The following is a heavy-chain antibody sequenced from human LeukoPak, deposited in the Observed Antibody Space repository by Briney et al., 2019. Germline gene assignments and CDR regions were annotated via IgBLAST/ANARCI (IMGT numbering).Heavy chain of an antibody. CDR2: IYSGGST. D-gene: IGHD3-22*01. CDR3: ARESRVVAGAAFDI. CDR1: GFTVSSNY. J-gene: IGHJ3*02. V-gene: IGHV3-53*01. Sequence: GGSLRLSCAASGFTVSSNYMSWVRQAPGKGLEWVSVIYSGGSTYYADSVRGRFTISRDNSKNTLYLQMNSLRAEDTAVYYCARESRVVAGAAFDIWGQGTVVTVSS.